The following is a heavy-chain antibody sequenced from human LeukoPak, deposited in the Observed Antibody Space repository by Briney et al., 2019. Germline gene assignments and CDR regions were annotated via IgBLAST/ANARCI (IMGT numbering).Heavy chain of an antibody. D-gene: IGHD6-19*01. CDR2: ISSSGDYK. J-gene: IGHJ4*02. CDR3: AKDEDSSGWYGFDY. CDR1: GFTFSSYS. Sequence: GGSLRLSCAASGFTFSSYSMNWVRQAPGKGLEWVSSISSSGDYKYYADSLKGRFTISRDNSKNTLYLQMNSLRAEDTAVYYCAKDEDSSGWYGFDYWGQGTLVTVSS. V-gene: IGHV3-21*01.